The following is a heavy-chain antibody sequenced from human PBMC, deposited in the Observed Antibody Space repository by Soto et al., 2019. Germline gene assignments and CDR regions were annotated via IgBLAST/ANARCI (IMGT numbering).Heavy chain of an antibody. Sequence: QVQLVQSGAEVKKPGSSVKVSCKASGGTFSSYAISWVRQAPGQGLEWMGGIIPIFGTANYAQKFQGRVTITADESTSTAYMELSRLRSEDTAVYYCARMLGYCSGGSCYGNAFDIWGQGTMVTVSS. D-gene: IGHD2-15*01. CDR1: GGTFSSYA. CDR3: ARMLGYCSGGSCYGNAFDI. J-gene: IGHJ3*02. CDR2: IIPIFGTA. V-gene: IGHV1-69*12.